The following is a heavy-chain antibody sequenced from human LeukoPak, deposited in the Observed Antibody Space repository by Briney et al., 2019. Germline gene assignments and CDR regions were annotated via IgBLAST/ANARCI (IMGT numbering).Heavy chain of an antibody. V-gene: IGHV3-21*01. CDR3: AREFTTGPY. J-gene: IGHJ4*02. CDR2: ISSSSSYI. CDR1: GFAFSSYS. D-gene: IGHD1-1*01. Sequence: GGSLRLSCAASGFAFSSYSMNWVRQAPGKGLEWVSSISSSSSYIYYADSVKGRFTISRDNAKNSLYLQMNGLRAEDTAVYYCAREFTTGPYWGQGTLVTVSS.